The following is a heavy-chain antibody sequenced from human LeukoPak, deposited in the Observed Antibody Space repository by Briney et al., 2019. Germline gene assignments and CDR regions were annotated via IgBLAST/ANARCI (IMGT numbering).Heavy chain of an antibody. V-gene: IGHV3-20*04. D-gene: IGHD6-6*01. J-gene: IGHJ4*02. CDR1: GFTFDDYG. CDR3: ARRERYSSSSGVDY. CDR2: INWNGGST. Sequence: GGSLRLSCAASGFTFDDYGMSWVRRAPGKGLEWVSGINWNGGSTGYADSVKGRFTISRDNAKNSLYLQMNSLRAEDTALYYCARRERYSSSSGVDYWGQGTLVTVSS.